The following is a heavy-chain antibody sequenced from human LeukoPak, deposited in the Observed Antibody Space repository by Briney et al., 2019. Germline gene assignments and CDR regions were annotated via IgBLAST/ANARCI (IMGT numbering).Heavy chain of an antibody. CDR3: ARKDVDY. CDR1: GASIRAFH. CDR2: IYSSWRT. Sequence: SETLSLTCTVSGASIRAFHWTWFRQPAGKTLEWIGLIYSSWRTLLNPSLRNRAAMSLDLTKNQLSLRLTSLNAADTAMYYCARKDVDYWGQGTLVTVSS. J-gene: IGHJ4*02. V-gene: IGHV4-4*07.